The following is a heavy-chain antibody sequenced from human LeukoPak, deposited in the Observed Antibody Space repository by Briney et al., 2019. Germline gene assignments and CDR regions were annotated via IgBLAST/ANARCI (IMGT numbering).Heavy chain of an antibody. CDR2: INPNSGGT. J-gene: IGHJ3*02. D-gene: IGHD1-26*01. Sequence: ASVKVSCKASGYTFTGYYMHWVRQAPGQGLEWMGWINPNSGGTNYAQKFQGRVTMTRDTSISTAYMELSSLRSEDTAVYYCARDSSESGDAFDIWGQGTMVTVSS. CDR1: GYTFTGYY. CDR3: ARDSSESGDAFDI. V-gene: IGHV1-2*02.